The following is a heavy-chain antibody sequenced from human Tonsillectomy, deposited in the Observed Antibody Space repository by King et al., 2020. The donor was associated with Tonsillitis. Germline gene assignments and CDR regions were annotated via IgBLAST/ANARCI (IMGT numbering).Heavy chain of an antibody. J-gene: IGHJ4*02. CDR3: ARVREGNYYDSSGYYSGFDL. CDR2: ISYDGSNK. CDR1: GFTFSSYA. V-gene: IGHV3-30*04. Sequence: QLVQSGGGVVQPGRSLRLSCAASGFTFSSYAMHWVRQAPGKGLEWVTLISYDGSNKYHADSVKGRFTISRDNSKSTLYLQMNSLRAEDTAVYYCARVREGNYYDSSGYYSGFDLWGQGTLVTVSS. D-gene: IGHD3-22*01.